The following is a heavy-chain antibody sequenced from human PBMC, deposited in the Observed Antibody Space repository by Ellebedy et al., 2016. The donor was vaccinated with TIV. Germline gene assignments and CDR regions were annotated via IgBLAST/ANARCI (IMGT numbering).Heavy chain of an antibody. CDR3: AKPTLHYYGSGGYIFDY. J-gene: IGHJ4*02. CDR1: GFTFSSYG. Sequence: GESLKISCAASGFTFSSYGMHWVRQAPGRGLEWVAIIWNDGNDRYYADSVKGRFTISRDIPKNTLYLQMNNVRAEDTAVYYCAKPTLHYYGSGGYIFDYWGQGTLVTV. CDR2: IWNDGNDR. V-gene: IGHV3-33*06. D-gene: IGHD3-10*01.